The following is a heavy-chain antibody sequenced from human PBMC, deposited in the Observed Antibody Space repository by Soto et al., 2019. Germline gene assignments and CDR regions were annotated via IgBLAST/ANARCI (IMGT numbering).Heavy chain of an antibody. Sequence: PSETLSLTCTVSGDSISTYYWSFIRLPPGKGLEWLGNIFSSGSANYNPSLKSRVTISVDTSKNQFSLKLKSVTAADTAVYYCARGTTYSGSPKLDDWGPGTLVTVSS. J-gene: IGHJ4*02. V-gene: IGHV4-59*01. CDR2: IFSSGSA. CDR3: ARGTTYSGSPKLDD. D-gene: IGHD1-26*01. CDR1: GDSISTYY.